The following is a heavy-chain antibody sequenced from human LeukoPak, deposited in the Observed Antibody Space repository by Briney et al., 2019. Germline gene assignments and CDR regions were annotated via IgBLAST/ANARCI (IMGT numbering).Heavy chain of an antibody. D-gene: IGHD1-26*01. CDR2: INWNGGST. V-gene: IGHV3-20*04. Sequence: PGGSLRLSCAASGFTFDDCGMSWVRHAPGKGLEWVSGINWNGGSTGYADSVKGRFTISRDNAKNSLYLQMNSLRAEDTAVYYCAKGGTHFDYWGQGTLVTVSS. CDR1: GFTFDDCG. CDR3: AKGGTHFDY. J-gene: IGHJ4*02.